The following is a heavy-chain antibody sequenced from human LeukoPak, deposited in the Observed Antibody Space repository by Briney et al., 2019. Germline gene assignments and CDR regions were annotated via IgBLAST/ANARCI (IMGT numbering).Heavy chain of an antibody. CDR2: INHSGST. CDR1: GGSFSGYY. V-gene: IGHV4-34*01. D-gene: IGHD5-18*01. CDR3: ARGHSYGGYYYYYYMDV. Sequence: SETLSLTCAVYGGSFSGYYWSWIRQPPGKGLEWIGEINHSGSTNYNPSLKSRVTISVDTSKNQFSLKLSSVTAADTAVYYCARGHSYGGYYYYYYMDVWGKGTTVTISS. J-gene: IGHJ6*03.